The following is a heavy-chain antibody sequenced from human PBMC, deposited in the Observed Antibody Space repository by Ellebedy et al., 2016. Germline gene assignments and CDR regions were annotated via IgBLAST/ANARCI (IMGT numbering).Heavy chain of an antibody. CDR2: IYYSGST. J-gene: IGHJ2*01. Sequence: SETLSLTCTVSGGSISSYYWSWIRQPPGKGLEWIGYIYYSGSTNYNPSLKSRVTISVDTSKNQFSLKLSSVTAADTAVYYCAGGRGYDSSGYSWYFDLWGRGTLGTVSS. CDR3: AGGRGYDSSGYSWYFDL. CDR1: GGSISSYY. V-gene: IGHV4-59*01. D-gene: IGHD3-22*01.